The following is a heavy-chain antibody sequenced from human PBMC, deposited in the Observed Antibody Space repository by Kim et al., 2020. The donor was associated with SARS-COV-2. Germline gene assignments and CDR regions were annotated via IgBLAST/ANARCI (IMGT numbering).Heavy chain of an antibody. D-gene: IGHD3-22*01. J-gene: IGHJ3*02. CDR3: ARGQGYYDSSGYYAPDAFDI. V-gene: IGHV1-46*01. CDR2: INPSGGST. CDR1: GYTFTSYY. Sequence: ASVKVSCKASGYTFTSYYMHWVRQAPGQGLEWMGIINPSGGSTSYAQKFQGRVTMTRDTSTSTVYMELSSLRSEDTAVYYCARGQGYYDSSGYYAPDAFDIWGQVTMVTVSS.